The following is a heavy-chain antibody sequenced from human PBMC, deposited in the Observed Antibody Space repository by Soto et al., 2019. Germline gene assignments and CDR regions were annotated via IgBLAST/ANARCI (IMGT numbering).Heavy chain of an antibody. J-gene: IGHJ6*02. CDR2: INHSGST. D-gene: IGHD3-10*01. Sequence: SETLSLTCAVYGGSFSGYYWSWIRQPPGKGLEWIGEINHSGSTNYNPSLKSRVTISVDTSKNQFSLKLSSVTAADTAVYYCARVHSDSCYYYGMDVWGQGTTVTVSS. CDR1: GGSFSGYY. V-gene: IGHV4-34*01. CDR3: ARVHSDSCYYYGMDV.